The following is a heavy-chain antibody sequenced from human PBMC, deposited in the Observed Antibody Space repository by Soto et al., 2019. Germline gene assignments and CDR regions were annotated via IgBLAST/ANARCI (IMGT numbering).Heavy chain of an antibody. V-gene: IGHV1-69*13. CDR3: ARGTGTDNYCFDY. D-gene: IGHD1-1*01. J-gene: IGHJ4*02. CDR1: GGTFSSYA. CDR2: IIPIFGTA. Sequence: ASVKVSCKASGGTFSSYAISWVRQAPGQGLEWMGGIIPIFGTANYAQKFQGRATITADESTSTAYVELSSLRSEDTAVYYRARGTGTDNYCFDYWGQGTLVTVSS.